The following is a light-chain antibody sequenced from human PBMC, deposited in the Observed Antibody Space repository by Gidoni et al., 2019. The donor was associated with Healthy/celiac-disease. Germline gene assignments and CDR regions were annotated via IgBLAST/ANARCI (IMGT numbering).Light chain of an antibody. J-gene: IGLJ1*01. CDR2: EVS. V-gene: IGLV2-8*01. Sequence: QSALTQPPSASGSPGQSVTISCTGTSSDVGGYNYVSWYQQHPGKPPNLMIYEVSKRPSGVPDRFSGSKSGNTASLTVSGLQAEDEADYYCSSYAGSNTPYVFGTGTKVTVL. CDR1: SSDVGGYNY. CDR3: SSYAGSNTPYV.